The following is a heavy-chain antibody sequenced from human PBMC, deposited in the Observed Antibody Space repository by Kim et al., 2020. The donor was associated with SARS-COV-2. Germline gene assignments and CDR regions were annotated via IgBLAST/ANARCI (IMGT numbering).Heavy chain of an antibody. CDR2: IYYSGST. J-gene: IGHJ3*02. CDR1: GGSISSGGYY. V-gene: IGHV4-31*03. CDR3: ARGSRYDTGKAGPKYAFDI. D-gene: IGHD3-22*01. Sequence: SETLSLTCTVSGGSISSGGYYWSWIRQHPGKGLEWIGYIYYSGSTYYNPSLKSRVTISVDTSKNQFSLKLSSVTAADTAVYYCARGSRYDTGKAGPKYAFDIWGQGTMVTVSS.